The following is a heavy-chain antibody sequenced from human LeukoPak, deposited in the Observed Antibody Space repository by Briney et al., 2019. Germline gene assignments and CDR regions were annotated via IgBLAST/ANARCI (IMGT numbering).Heavy chain of an antibody. J-gene: IGHJ4*02. V-gene: IGHV1-69*13. CDR3: ARGSASNWPVDI. CDR2: VTPVFGTP. Sequence: SVKVSCKASGGTFSSYAISWVRQAPGQGLQWMGGVTPVFGTPNYAQEFQGRVTLTADDSTNTAYMELNSLRSDDTAVYYCARGSASNWPVDIWGQGTLVIVSS. CDR1: GGTFSSYA. D-gene: IGHD6-13*01.